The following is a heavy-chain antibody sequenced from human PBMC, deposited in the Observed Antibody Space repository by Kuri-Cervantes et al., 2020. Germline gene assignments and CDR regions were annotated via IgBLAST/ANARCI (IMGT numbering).Heavy chain of an antibody. D-gene: IGHD7-27*01. CDR1: GFTFSSYA. CDR2: IFGGGRT. V-gene: IGHV3-23*01. Sequence: GESLKISCAASGFTFSSYAMSWVRQAPGKGLEWVSVIFGGGRTHYADSVKGRFTISRDHSKHTLHLQMNSLRVEDTAVYYCAKLGLGYWGHGTLVTVSS. J-gene: IGHJ4*01. CDR3: AKLGLGY.